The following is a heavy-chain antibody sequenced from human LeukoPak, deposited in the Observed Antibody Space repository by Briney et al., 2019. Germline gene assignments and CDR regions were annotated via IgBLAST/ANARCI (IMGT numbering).Heavy chain of an antibody. CDR2: INPSGST. D-gene: IGHD6-19*01. J-gene: IGHJ4*02. V-gene: IGHV4-34*01. CDR1: GWTFSGYY. Sequence: SETLSLTCAVYGWTFSGYYWNWIRQPPGKGLEWIGEINPSGSTTYNPSLMSRVSISVDTSKNQFSLKLCSVTAADTAVYYCARDPPRYSSGWRDYWGQGTLVTVSS. CDR3: ARDPPRYSSGWRDY.